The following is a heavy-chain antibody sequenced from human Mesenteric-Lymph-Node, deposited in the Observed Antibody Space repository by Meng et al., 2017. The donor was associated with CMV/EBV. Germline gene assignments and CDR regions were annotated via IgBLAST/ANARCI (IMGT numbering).Heavy chain of an antibody. CDR3: ARSGDIVVVPADPYWYFDL. Sequence: FSSYAISWVQRAPGRGLAWMGGIIPIFGTANYAQKFQGRVTITADESTSTAYMELSSLRAEDTAVYYCARSGDIVVVPADPYWYFDLWGRGTLVTVSS. V-gene: IGHV1-69*01. CDR2: IIPIFGTA. J-gene: IGHJ2*01. CDR1: FSSYA. D-gene: IGHD2-2*01.